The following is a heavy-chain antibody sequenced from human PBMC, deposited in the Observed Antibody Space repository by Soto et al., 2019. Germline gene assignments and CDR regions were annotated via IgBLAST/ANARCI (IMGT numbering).Heavy chain of an antibody. CDR2: IYYRGNA. J-gene: IGHJ4*02. CDR3: ARLEGLATISYYFDF. V-gene: IGHV4-39*01. CDR1: DDSINSDKYY. D-gene: IGHD3-9*01. Sequence: QLQLQESGPGLVKPSETLSLTCSVSDDSINSDKYYWGWIRQPPGKGLEWIGSIYYRGNAYSNPSPQPRVTISLDKSKSQFSLKLNSVTAADSAVYFCARLEGLATISYYFDFWGPGALVTVSS.